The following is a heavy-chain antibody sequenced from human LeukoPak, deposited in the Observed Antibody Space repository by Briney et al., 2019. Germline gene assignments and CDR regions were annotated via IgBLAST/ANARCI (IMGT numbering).Heavy chain of an antibody. D-gene: IGHD3-10*01. CDR3: ARPKTGYYYGSGSYWPGAFDI. J-gene: IGHJ3*02. Sequence: GESLKISCKGSGYSFTTHWIGWVRQMPGKGLEWMGIIYPDDSNTRYSPSFQGQVTISADKSISTAYLQWSSLKASDTAMYYCARPKTGYYYGSGSYWPGAFDIWGQGTMVTVSS. V-gene: IGHV5-51*01. CDR1: GYSFTTHW. CDR2: IYPDDSNT.